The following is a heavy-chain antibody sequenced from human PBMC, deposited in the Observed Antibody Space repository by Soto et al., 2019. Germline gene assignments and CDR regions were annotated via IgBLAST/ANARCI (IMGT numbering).Heavy chain of an antibody. CDR2: IWYDGSNK. J-gene: IGHJ6*02. CDR3: ARGGSSNPRSYYYGMDV. D-gene: IGHD6-13*01. Sequence: GGSLRLSCAASGFTFSSYGMHWVRQAPGKGLEWVAVIWYDGSNKYYADSVKGRFTISRDNSKNTLYLQMNSLRAEDTAVYYCARGGSSNPRSYYYGMDVWGQGTTVTVSS. V-gene: IGHV3-33*01. CDR1: GFTFSSYG.